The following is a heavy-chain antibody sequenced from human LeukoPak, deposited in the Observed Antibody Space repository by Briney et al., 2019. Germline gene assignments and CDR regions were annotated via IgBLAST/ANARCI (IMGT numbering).Heavy chain of an antibody. J-gene: IGHJ4*02. V-gene: IGHV3-64*01. CDR3: ARDQGSGWYTGFDY. CDR2: ISGNGGST. Sequence: PGGSLRLSCAASGFTFSSYAMHWVRQAPGKGLEYVSAISGNGGSTYYANSVKGRFTISRDNSKNTLYLQMGSLRAEDMAVYYCARDQGSGWYTGFDYWGQGTLVTVSS. D-gene: IGHD6-19*01. CDR1: GFTFSSYA.